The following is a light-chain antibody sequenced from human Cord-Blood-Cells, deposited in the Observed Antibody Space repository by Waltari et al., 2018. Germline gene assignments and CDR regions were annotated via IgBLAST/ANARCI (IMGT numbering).Light chain of an antibody. J-gene: IGLJ3*02. CDR1: SSDVGSYNL. CDR2: EGS. V-gene: IGLV2-23*01. Sequence: QSALTQPASVSGSPGQSITISCTGTSSDVGSYNLVSWYQQHPGKAPKLMIYEGSKRPSGVSKRFSVPKSGNTASLTISGLQAEDEADYYCCSYAGSSTWVFGGGTKLTVL. CDR3: CSYAGSSTWV.